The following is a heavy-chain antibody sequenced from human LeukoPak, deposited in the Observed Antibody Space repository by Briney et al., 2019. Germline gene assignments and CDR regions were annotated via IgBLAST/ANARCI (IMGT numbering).Heavy chain of an antibody. J-gene: IGHJ1*01. Sequence: SKTLSLTCAVYGGTFSGYYWSWIRQPPGKRLEWVGESNDSGGTNYNPSLKSRVTISADKSKNQVSLKLSSVTAADTAVYYCAGGGDEYSSSWYDPYFQHWGQGTLVTVSS. V-gene: IGHV4-34*08. CDR2: SNDSGGT. CDR3: AGGGDEYSSSWYDPYFQH. D-gene: IGHD6-13*01. CDR1: GGTFSGYY.